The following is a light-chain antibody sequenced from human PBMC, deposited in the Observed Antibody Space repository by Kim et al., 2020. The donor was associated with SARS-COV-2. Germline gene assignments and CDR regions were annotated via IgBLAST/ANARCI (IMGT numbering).Light chain of an antibody. J-gene: IGLJ1*01. V-gene: IGLV3-1*01. CDR2: RDN. CDR3: QAWDSSIYV. Sequence: SYELTQPPSVSVSPGQTASITCSGDKLGDKYASWYQQKPGQSPVVVIFRDNRRPSGIPERFSGSNSGNTATLTISGTQAMDEADYYCQAWDSSIYVFGTGTKVNV. CDR1: KLGDKY.